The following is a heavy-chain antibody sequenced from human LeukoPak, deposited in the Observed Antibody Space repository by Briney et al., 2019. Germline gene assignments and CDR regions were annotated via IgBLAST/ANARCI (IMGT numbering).Heavy chain of an antibody. CDR1: GDSISGYY. D-gene: IGHD6-25*01. J-gene: IGHJ5*02. V-gene: IGHV4-59*01. CDR3: ARGGASSEWFDP. Sequence: SETLSLTCTVSGDSISGYYWSWIRQPPGKGLEWIAFIHSSGITNYNPSLKSRVSISVDTSNNQFSLNVNSATAADTAVYYCARGGASSEWFDPWGQGTLVTVSS. CDR2: IHSSGIT.